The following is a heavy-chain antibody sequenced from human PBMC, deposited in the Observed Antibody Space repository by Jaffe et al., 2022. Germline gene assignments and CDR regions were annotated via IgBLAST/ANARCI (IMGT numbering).Heavy chain of an antibody. CDR2: IYYSGST. CDR1: GGSISSYY. CDR3: ARGILTAPFEY. J-gene: IGHJ4*02. D-gene: IGHD3-9*01. Sequence: QVQLQESGPGLVKPSETLSLTCTVSGGSISSYYWSWIRQPPGKGLEWIGYIYYSGSTNYNPSLKSRVTISVDTSKNQFSLKLSSVTAADTAVYYCARGILTAPFEYWGQGTLVTVSS. V-gene: IGHV4-59*01.